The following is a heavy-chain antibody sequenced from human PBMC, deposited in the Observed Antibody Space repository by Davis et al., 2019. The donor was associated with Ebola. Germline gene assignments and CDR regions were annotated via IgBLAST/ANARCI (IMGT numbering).Heavy chain of an antibody. CDR1: GFIFRNYV. Sequence: GSLRLSCETSGFIFRNYVMSWVRQAPGKGLEWIGYIHHSGSTSYNPSLRGRVTISVDTSKKQFSLKLTSVTAADTAVFYCARQTYYWGQGILVTVSS. V-gene: IGHV4-59*08. CDR2: IHHSGST. J-gene: IGHJ4*02. CDR3: ARQTYY.